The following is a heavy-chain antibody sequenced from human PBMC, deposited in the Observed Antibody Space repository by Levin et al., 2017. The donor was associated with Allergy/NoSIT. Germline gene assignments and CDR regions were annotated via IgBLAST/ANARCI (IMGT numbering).Heavy chain of an antibody. CDR2: IYYSGTT. CDR1: GGSFITSSYF. V-gene: IGHV4-39*01. Sequence: SETLSLTCTVSGGSFITSSYFWAWIRQPPGKGLEWLGSIYYSGTTYYNPSLKSRLTISIDTSKNQFSLKLRAVTAAATAVYYCARHTALLWFEELVFDSWGQGNLVAVSS. CDR3: ARHTALLWFEELVFDS. D-gene: IGHD3-10*01. J-gene: IGHJ4*02.